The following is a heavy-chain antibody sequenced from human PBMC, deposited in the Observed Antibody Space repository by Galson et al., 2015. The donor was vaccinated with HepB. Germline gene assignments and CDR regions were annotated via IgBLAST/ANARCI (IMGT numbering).Heavy chain of an antibody. J-gene: IGHJ4*02. V-gene: IGHV7-4-1*02. CDR2: INTNTGNP. D-gene: IGHD3-10*01. CDR1: GYTFTSYP. Sequence: SVKVSCKASGYTFTSYPMNWLRQAPGQGLEWMGWINTNTGNPTYAQGFTGRFVFSLDTSVSTAYLQISSLKAEDTAVYYCAREWSYDSGIHRNFDYWGQGTLVTVSS. CDR3: AREWSYDSGIHRNFDY.